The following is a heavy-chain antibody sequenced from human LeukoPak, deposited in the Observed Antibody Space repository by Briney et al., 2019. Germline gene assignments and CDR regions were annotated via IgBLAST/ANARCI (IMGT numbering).Heavy chain of an antibody. Sequence: SETLSLTCTVSGGSISSYYWSWIRQPAGKGLEWIGRIYTSGSTNYNPSLKSRVTMSVDTSKNQFSLKLRSVTAADTAVYYCARVPYYDFWSGSGYYFDYWGQGTLVTVSS. D-gene: IGHD3-3*01. CDR2: IYTSGST. CDR1: GGSISSYY. CDR3: ARVPYYDFWSGSGYYFDY. V-gene: IGHV4-4*07. J-gene: IGHJ4*02.